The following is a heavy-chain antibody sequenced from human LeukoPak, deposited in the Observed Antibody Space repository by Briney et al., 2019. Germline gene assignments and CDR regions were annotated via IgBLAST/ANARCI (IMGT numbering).Heavy chain of an antibody. CDR3: ARAPNPDFFDD. Sequence: IPSETLSLTCTVSSGSIRTSYCSWIRQPPGKGLEWIGYIYYSGSTNYNPSLKSRVTISVDTSRNQFSLKLSSVTAADTAVCYCARAPNPDFFDDWGQGTLVTVSS. V-gene: IGHV4-59*01. D-gene: IGHD2-8*01. J-gene: IGHJ4*02. CDR2: IYYSGST. CDR1: SGSIRTSY.